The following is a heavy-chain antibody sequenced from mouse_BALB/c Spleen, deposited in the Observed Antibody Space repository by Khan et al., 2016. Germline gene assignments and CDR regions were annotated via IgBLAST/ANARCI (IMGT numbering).Heavy chain of an antibody. V-gene: IGHV1-39*01. J-gene: IGHJ1*01. CDR1: GYSFTGYN. Sequence: QLKQSGPELEKPGASVKISCKASGYSFTGYNMNWVKQSNGKSFEWIGNIDPYYGGTSYNQKFKGKATLTVDKSSSTDYMQLKILTSEASAGYYCARGYGNYVNCDFDVWGAGTTVTVSS. CDR3: ARGYGNYVNCDFDV. CDR2: IDPYYGGT. D-gene: IGHD2-10*02.